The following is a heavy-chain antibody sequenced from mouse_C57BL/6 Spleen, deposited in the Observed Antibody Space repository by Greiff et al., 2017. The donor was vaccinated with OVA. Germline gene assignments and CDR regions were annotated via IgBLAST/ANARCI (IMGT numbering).Heavy chain of an antibody. V-gene: IGHV10-1*01. J-gene: IGHJ4*01. Sequence: GGGLVQPKGSLKLSCAASGFSFNTYAMNWVRQAPGKGLEWVARIRSKSNNYATYYADSVKDRFTISRDDSESMLYLQMNNLKTEDTAMYYCVSGRDYAMDYWGQGTSVTVSS. CDR1: GFSFNTYA. D-gene: IGHD1-1*01. CDR3: VSGRDYAMDY. CDR2: IRSKSNNYAT.